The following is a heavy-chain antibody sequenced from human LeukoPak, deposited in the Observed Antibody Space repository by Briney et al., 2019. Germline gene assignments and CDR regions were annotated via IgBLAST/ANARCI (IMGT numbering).Heavy chain of an antibody. CDR1: GYTFTGYY. J-gene: IGHJ4*02. CDR2: INPNSGGT. Sequence: ASVKVSCKASGYTFTGYYMHWVRQAPGQGLEWMGWINPNSGGTNYAQKFRGRVTMTRDTSISTAYMELSRLRSDDTAVYYCARDVGYSSGIFDYWGQGTLVTVSS. D-gene: IGHD6-19*01. V-gene: IGHV1-2*02. CDR3: ARDVGYSSGIFDY.